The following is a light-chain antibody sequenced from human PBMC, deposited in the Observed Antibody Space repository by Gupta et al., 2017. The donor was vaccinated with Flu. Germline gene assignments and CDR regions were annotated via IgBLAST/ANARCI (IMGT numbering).Light chain of an antibody. J-gene: IGLJ3*02. CDR3: QVWDSSSDHHV. CDR1: NIGSKA. V-gene: IGLV3-21*02. Sequence: SYVLTQPPSVSVAPGQTATIAWGGNNIGSKAVHWYQQKPGQAPILVVYNDNDRPSGIPERFSGSNSGNMATLTISRVEAGDEADFYCQVWDSSSDHHVFGGGTKLTVL. CDR2: NDN.